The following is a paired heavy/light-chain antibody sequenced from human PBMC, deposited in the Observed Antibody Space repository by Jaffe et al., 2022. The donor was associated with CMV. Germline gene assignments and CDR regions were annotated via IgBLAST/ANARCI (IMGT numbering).Heavy chain of an antibody. Sequence: EVQLVESGGGLVQPGGSLRLSCAASGYNFGSYEMNWLRQAPGKGLEWISYISSSGGSVFYADSVKGRFTISRDSAENALYLQMNSLRTEDTALYYCARSDWGQFDAFDVWGQGTMVTVSS. J-gene: IGHJ3*01. D-gene: IGHD2-21*02. CDR2: ISSSGGSV. CDR3: ARSDWGQFDAFDV. CDR1: GYNFGSYE. V-gene: IGHV3-48*03.
Light chain of an antibody. CDR2: DIN. V-gene: IGLV2-11*01. CDR3: CSYRGSYTSAL. J-gene: IGLJ2*01. Sequence: QSALTQPRSVSGSPGQAVTISCAGPSSAFRFHYVSWYQRHPGQAPKLMIYDINKRHSGVPDRFSGSKSGNTASLTISGLQAEDEADYYCCSYRGSYTSALFGGGTKVTVL. CDR1: SSAFRFHY.